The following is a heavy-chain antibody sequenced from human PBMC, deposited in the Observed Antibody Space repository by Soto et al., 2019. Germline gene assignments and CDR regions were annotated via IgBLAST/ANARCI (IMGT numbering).Heavy chain of an antibody. Sequence: QVQLQQWGAGLLKPSETLSLTCAVYGGSFSGYYWSWIRQPPGKGLEWIGEINHSGSTNYNPSLKSRVTISVDTSKNQFALKLSSVTAADTAVYYCARGGLYCSGGSCYYYYMDVWGKGTPVTVSS. CDR3: ARGGLYCSGGSCYYYYMDV. CDR1: GGSFSGYY. D-gene: IGHD2-15*01. J-gene: IGHJ6*03. CDR2: INHSGST. V-gene: IGHV4-34*01.